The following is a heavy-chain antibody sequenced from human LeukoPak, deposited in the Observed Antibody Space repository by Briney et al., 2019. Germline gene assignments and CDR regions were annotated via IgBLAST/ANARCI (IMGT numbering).Heavy chain of an antibody. D-gene: IGHD3-22*01. CDR3: ARVNYYDSSGYYSPHDAFDI. CDR1: GYPFTGYY. V-gene: IGHV1-2*02. J-gene: IGHJ3*02. Sequence: ASVKVSCXASGYPFTGYYMHWVRQAPGQGLEWMGWINPNSGGTNYAQKFQGRVTMTRDTSISTAYMELSRLRSDDTAVYYCARVNYYDSSGYYSPHDAFDIWGQGTMVTVSS. CDR2: INPNSGGT.